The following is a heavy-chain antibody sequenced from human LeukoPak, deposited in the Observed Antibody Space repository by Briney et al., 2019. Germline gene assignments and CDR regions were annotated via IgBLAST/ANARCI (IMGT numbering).Heavy chain of an antibody. V-gene: IGHV1-46*03. CDR2: INPSGGST. CDR1: GYTFTSYY. CDR3: ARVGGGGYSGYDSSGGFDY. J-gene: IGHJ4*02. D-gene: IGHD5-12*01. Sequence: ASVKVSCKASGYTFTSYYMHWARQAPGQGLEWMGIINPSGGSTSYAQKFQGRVTMTRDTSTSTVYMELSSLRSEDTAVYYCARVGGGGYSGYDSSGGFDYWGQGTLVTVSS.